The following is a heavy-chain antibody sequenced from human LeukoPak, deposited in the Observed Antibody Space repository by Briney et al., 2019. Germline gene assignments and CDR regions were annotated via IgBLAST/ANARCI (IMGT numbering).Heavy chain of an antibody. D-gene: IGHD4-17*01. V-gene: IGHV4-34*01. Sequence: SETLSLTCAVYGGSFRGYYWSWIRQPPGKGLEWIGEINHSGSTNYNPSLKSRVTISVDTSKNQFSLKLSSVTAADTAVYYCASLRGDYADAFDIWGQGTMVTVSS. CDR3: ASLRGDYADAFDI. J-gene: IGHJ3*02. CDR2: INHSGST. CDR1: GGSFRGYY.